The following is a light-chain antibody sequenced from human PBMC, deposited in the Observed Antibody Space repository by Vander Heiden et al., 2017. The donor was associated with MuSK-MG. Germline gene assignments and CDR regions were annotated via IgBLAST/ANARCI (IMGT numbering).Light chain of an antibody. CDR2: WAS. CDR1: QSVLYSSNNKNY. Sequence: DIVMTQSPDSLAVSLGERATINCKSSQSVLYSSNNKNYLAWYQQKPGQPPKLLIYWASTRESGVPDRFSGSGSGTDFTLTISSLQAEDVAVYYCQQYYSTHHFGQGTKLEIK. J-gene: IGKJ2*01. V-gene: IGKV4-1*01. CDR3: QQYYSTHH.